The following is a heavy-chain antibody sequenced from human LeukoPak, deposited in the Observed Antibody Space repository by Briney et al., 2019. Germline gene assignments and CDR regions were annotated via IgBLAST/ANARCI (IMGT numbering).Heavy chain of an antibody. V-gene: IGHV3-48*02. Sequence: PGGSLRLSYAASGFTFTSYVMNWVRQPPGKGLEWISYIGTRGTTMYYADSVKGRFTISRDNAKNSLYLQMNSLRDEDTAIYYCARGRGSSWGQGTLVTVSS. CDR3: ARGRGSS. D-gene: IGHD2-21*01. CDR1: GFTFTSYV. CDR2: IGTRGTTM. J-gene: IGHJ5*02.